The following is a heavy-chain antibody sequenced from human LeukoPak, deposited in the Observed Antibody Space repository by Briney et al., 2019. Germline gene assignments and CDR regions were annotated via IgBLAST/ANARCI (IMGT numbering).Heavy chain of an antibody. Sequence: GGSLRLSCTVSGFTVSSNSMSWVRQAPGKGLEWVSFIYSDNTHYSDSVKGRFTISRDNAKNSLYLQMNSLRAEDTAVYYCARGSSRYSSSSPNWFDPWGQGTLVTVSS. CDR1: GFTVSSNS. CDR2: IYSDNT. V-gene: IGHV3-53*01. D-gene: IGHD6-6*01. J-gene: IGHJ5*02. CDR3: ARGSSRYSSSSPNWFDP.